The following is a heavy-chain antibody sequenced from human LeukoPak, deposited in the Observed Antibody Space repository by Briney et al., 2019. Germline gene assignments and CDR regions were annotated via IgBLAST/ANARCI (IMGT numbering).Heavy chain of an antibody. V-gene: IGHV1-69*13. CDR2: IIPIFGTA. Sequence: SVEVSCKASGGTFSSYAVSWVRQAPGQGLEWMGGIIPIFGTANYAQKFQGRVTITADESTSTAYMELSSLRSEDTAVYYCARVRGSGSHIWSGAFDIWGQGTMVTVSS. J-gene: IGHJ3*02. D-gene: IGHD3-10*01. CDR1: GGTFSSYA. CDR3: ARVRGSGSHIWSGAFDI.